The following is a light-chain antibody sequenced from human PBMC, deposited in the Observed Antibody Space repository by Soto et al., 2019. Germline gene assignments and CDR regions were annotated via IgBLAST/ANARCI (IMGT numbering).Light chain of an antibody. J-gene: IGKJ4*01. Sequence: DVVMTQTPLSLSVTPGQPASISCKSSQSLVHTDGKTYLYWFLQRPGQSLQRLIYEVSNRSSGVPDRFSGSGSGTDFTLKISRVEADDVGVYYCMQSIQLPLTFGGGTKVEMK. CDR3: MQSIQLPLT. V-gene: IGKV2D-29*02. CDR1: QSLVHTDGKTY. CDR2: EVS.